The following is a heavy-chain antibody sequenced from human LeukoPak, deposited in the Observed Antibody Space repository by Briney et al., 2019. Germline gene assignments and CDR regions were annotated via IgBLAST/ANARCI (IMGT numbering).Heavy chain of an antibody. V-gene: IGHV3-9*01. CDR3: AKTRISIIIPNYFDY. J-gene: IGHJ4*02. CDR2: ISWNSGSI. D-gene: IGHD3-16*02. Sequence: GGSLRLSCAASGFTFDDYAMHWVRQAPGKGLEWVSGISWNSGSIRYADSVKGRFTISRDNAKNSLYLQMNSLRAEDTALYYCAKTRISIIIPNYFDYWGQGTLVTVSS. CDR1: GFTFDDYA.